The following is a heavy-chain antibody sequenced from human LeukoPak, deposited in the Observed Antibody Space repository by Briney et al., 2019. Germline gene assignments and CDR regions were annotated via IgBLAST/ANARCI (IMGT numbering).Heavy chain of an antibody. CDR1: GFTFSNYA. V-gene: IGHV3-30*02. J-gene: IGHJ4*02. CDR3: ARRSTIPAELDS. CDR2: IRYDGGYE. Sequence: GGSLRLSCAASGFTFSNYAMHWVRQSPGKGLEWVAFIRYDGGYEYYADSVKGRFTISRDNSKNTLYLQINSLRAEDTAVYYCARRSTIPAELDSWGQGTLVTVSS. D-gene: IGHD6-13*01.